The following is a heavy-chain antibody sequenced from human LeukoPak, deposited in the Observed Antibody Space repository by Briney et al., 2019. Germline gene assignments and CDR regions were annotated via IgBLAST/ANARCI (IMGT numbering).Heavy chain of an antibody. V-gene: IGHV1-69*04. J-gene: IGHJ4*02. D-gene: IGHD5-24*01. CDR3: ARDRRDGYDYIMAFDY. Sequence: SVKVSCKASGGTFSSYTISWVRQAPGQGLEWMGRIIPILGIANYSQKFQGRVTITADKSTSTAYMELSSLRSEDTAVYYCARDRRDGYDYIMAFDYWGQGTLVTVSS. CDR1: GGTFSSYT. CDR2: IIPILGIA.